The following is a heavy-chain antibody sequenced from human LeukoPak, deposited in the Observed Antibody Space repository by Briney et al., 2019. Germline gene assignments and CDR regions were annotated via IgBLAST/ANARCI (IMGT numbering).Heavy chain of an antibody. Sequence: PGGSLRLSCAASGFTFSRYGMHWIRQAPGKGLEWVAVISDDGNKKYYADSVKGRFTISRDKSKDTVYLQMDSLRAEDTAVYYCAKSKSPYPMDYIFDFWGQGTLVTVSS. CDR3: AKSKSPYPMDYIFDF. V-gene: IGHV3-30*18. CDR1: GFTFSRYG. D-gene: IGHD4-11*01. CDR2: ISDDGNKK. J-gene: IGHJ4*02.